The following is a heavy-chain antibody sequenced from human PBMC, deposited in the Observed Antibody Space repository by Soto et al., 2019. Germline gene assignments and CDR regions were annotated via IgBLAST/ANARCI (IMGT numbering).Heavy chain of an antibody. CDR1: GFTFSSYA. V-gene: IGHV3-23*01. CDR2: ISGSGGST. Sequence: GASLKISCAASGFTFSSYAMSWVRQAPGKGLEWVSAISGSGGSTYYADSVKGRFTISRDNSKNTLYLQMNSLRAEDTAVYYCAKNLDIVATYLGGMDVWGKGTTVTVSS. J-gene: IGHJ6*03. CDR3: AKNLDIVATYLGGMDV. D-gene: IGHD5-12*01.